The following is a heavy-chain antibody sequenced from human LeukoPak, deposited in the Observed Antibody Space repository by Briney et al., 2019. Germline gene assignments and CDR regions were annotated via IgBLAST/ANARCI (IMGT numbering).Heavy chain of an antibody. J-gene: IGHJ6*02. Sequence: PGGSLRLSCAASGFTVSSNYMSWVRQAPGKGLEWVSVIYSGGDTYFADSVKGRFTISRDNSKNTLYLQMNSLRAEDTAVYYCARTLVVVMYYGMDVWGQGTTVTVSS. CDR1: GFTVSSNY. D-gene: IGHD3-22*01. CDR3: ARTLVVVMYYGMDV. CDR2: IYSGGDT. V-gene: IGHV3-53*05.